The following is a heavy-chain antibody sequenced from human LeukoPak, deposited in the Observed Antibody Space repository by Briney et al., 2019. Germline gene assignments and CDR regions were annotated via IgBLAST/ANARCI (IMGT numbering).Heavy chain of an antibody. CDR2: IHPGDSDT. J-gene: IGHJ4*02. V-gene: IGHV5-51*01. D-gene: IGHD3-3*01. Sequence: GESLQFCCKGFGYSFTSYWIGWGRQMPGKGLELMGIIHPGDSDTRYSPSFQGQVTISVDKSISTAYLQWSSLKASDTAMFYCARSPFYYFDFWGQGTLVTVSS. CDR1: GYSFTSYW. CDR3: ARSPFYYFDF.